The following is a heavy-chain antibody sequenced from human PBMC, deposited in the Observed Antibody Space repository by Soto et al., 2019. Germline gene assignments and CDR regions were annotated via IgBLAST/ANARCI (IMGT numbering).Heavy chain of an antibody. CDR3: ECSRTNAIL. CDR2: IYWDDDK. Sequence: QITLKESGPTLVKPTQTLTLTCTVSGLSLTTGGVGVAWIRQPPGKALEWLAVIYWDDDKRYSPSLKSRLTITKDTSKNQVVLTMTNMDPVDTATYYCECSRTNAILWGQGTLVTVSS. J-gene: IGHJ4*02. CDR1: GLSLTTGGVG. V-gene: IGHV2-5*02. D-gene: IGHD2-8*01.